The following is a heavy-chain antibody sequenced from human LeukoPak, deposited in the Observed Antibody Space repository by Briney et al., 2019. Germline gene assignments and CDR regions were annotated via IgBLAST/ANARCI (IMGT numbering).Heavy chain of an antibody. CDR2: ISTSGSTI. V-gene: IGHV3-11*04. D-gene: IGHD3-22*01. CDR1: GFTFSDYY. CDR3: ARFVSENSGYQGY. J-gene: IGHJ4*02. Sequence: GGSLRLSCAASGFTFSDYYMSSLRQPPGNELEWVSYISTSGSTIHYADSVKGRFTVSREHAQNSLFLQMYSLRAEDTSVHYCARFVSENSGYQGYWGQGTLVTVSS.